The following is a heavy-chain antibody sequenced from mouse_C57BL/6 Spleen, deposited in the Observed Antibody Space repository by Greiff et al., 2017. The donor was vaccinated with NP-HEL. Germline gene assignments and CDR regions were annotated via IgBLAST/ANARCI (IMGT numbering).Heavy chain of an antibody. Sequence: VKLQESGPELVKPGASVKISCKASGYAFSSSWMNWVKQRPGKGLEWIGRIYPGDGDTNYNGKFKGKATLTADKSSSTAYMQLSSLTSEDSAVYFCARLSNLDYWGQGTTLTVSS. J-gene: IGHJ2*01. D-gene: IGHD2-5*01. V-gene: IGHV1-82*01. CDR1: GYAFSSSW. CDR3: ARLSNLDY. CDR2: IYPGDGDT.